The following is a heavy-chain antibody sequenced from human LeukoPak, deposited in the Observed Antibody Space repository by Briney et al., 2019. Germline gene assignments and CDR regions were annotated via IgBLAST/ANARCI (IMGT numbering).Heavy chain of an antibody. J-gene: IGHJ1*01. CDR1: GFTFSNYG. CDR3: ARGDYYDSSGYSQYFQH. CDR2: IWYDGSNK. Sequence: GRSLRLSCAASGFTFSNYGMHWVRQAPGKGLEWVAVIWYDGSNKYYADSVKGRFTISRDNSKNTLYLQMNSLRAEDTAVYNCARGDYYDSSGYSQYFQHWGQGTLVTVSS. V-gene: IGHV3-33*01. D-gene: IGHD3-22*01.